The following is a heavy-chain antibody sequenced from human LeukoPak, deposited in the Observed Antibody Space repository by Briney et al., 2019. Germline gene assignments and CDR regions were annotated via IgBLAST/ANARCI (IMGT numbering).Heavy chain of an antibody. CDR3: AKTTVGYSSGRYPGWPTDC. CDR1: GFTFNTYA. D-gene: IGHD6-19*01. V-gene: IGHV3-23*01. Sequence: QSGGSLRLSCAASGFTFNTYAIYWVRQAPGKGLEWVSGICGSGGCTYYADSVKGRFTISRDNSKNTVYLQMNSLTADDTAIYYCAKTTVGYSSGRYPGWPTDCWGQGTLVTVSS. CDR2: ICGSGGCT. J-gene: IGHJ4*02.